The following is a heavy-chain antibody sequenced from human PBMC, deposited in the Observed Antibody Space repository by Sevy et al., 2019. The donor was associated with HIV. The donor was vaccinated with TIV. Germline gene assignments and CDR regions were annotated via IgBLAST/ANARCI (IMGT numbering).Heavy chain of an antibody. D-gene: IGHD3-10*01. J-gene: IGHJ4*02. V-gene: IGHV3-21*01. CDR2: ISSGSNYI. Sequence: GGSLRLSCAASGFTFNKYNMIWVRQAPGKGLEWVSFISSGSNYIYYADSVRGRFNTSRDNAKNSLYLQMNTLRAEDTAVYYCAREGSGRYWGQGTLVTVSS. CDR3: AREGSGRY. CDR1: GFTFNKYN.